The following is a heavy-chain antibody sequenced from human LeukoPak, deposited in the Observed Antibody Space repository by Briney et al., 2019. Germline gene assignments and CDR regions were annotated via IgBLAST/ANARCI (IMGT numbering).Heavy chain of an antibody. Sequence: GGSLRLSCAASGFTFSSYSMNWVRQAPGKGLEWVSSISSSSSYIYYADSVKGRFTISRDNAKNSLYLQMNSLRAEDTAVYYCARVGYNWNDVYFFDYWGQGTLVTVSS. J-gene: IGHJ4*02. CDR3: ARVGYNWNDVYFFDY. CDR2: ISSSSSYI. V-gene: IGHV3-21*01. CDR1: GFTFSSYS. D-gene: IGHD1-1*01.